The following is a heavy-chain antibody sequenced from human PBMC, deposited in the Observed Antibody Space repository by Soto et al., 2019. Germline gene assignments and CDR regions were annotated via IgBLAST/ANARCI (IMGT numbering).Heavy chain of an antibody. Sequence: ASVKVSCKASGYIFNKYCFNWVLQAPGQGLEWMGRISAFNGYTNFAQKFQGRVTLTTDTSTNTAYMELSSLRSDDTAIYYCARGRGVVIPAGTPDAFDVWGQGTMVTVSS. D-gene: IGHD2-21*01. CDR3: ARGRGVVIPAGTPDAFDV. CDR1: GYIFNKYC. CDR2: ISAFNGYT. J-gene: IGHJ3*01. V-gene: IGHV1-18*01.